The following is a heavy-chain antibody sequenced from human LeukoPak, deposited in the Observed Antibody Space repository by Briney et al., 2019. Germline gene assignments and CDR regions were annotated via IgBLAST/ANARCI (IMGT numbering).Heavy chain of an antibody. CDR2: ISYDGSNK. CDR3: ARVRYPGIAVAGTQFDY. Sequence: PGGSLRLSCAASGFTFRDYAMHWVRQAPGKGLEWVAVISYDGSNKHYVDSVKGRFTISRDNPKNTLYLQMNSLRAEDTAVYYCARVRYPGIAVAGTQFDYWGQGTLVTVSS. D-gene: IGHD6-19*01. V-gene: IGHV3-30*03. CDR1: GFTFRDYA. J-gene: IGHJ4*02.